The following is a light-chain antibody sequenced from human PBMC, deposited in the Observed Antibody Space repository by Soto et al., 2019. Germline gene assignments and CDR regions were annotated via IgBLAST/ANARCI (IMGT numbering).Light chain of an antibody. CDR3: QQYGSSPWT. CDR2: GAS. CDR1: QSVNSH. V-gene: IGKV3-20*01. J-gene: IGKJ1*01. Sequence: EMVLTQSPGALSLSPGERASLSCRASQSVNSHVAWYQQKPGQAPRLLLYGASSRATGIPERISGSGSGTDFTLTISRLEPEDFAVYYCQQYGSSPWTFGQGTKVDVK.